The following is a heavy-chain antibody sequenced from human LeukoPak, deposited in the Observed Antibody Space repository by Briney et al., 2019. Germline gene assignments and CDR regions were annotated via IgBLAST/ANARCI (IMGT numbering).Heavy chain of an antibody. Sequence: PGGSLRLSCAASEFTFSDYYMSWIRQVPGKGLEWVSYISGSSSTMYYANSVKGRFTISRDNAKNLLYLQMNSLRAEDTAVYYCGGGGGRGGEGYFDYWGQGTLVTVSS. CDR1: EFTFSDYY. J-gene: IGHJ4*02. V-gene: IGHV3-11*01. CDR2: ISGSSSTM. D-gene: IGHD3-16*01. CDR3: GGGGGRGGEGYFDY.